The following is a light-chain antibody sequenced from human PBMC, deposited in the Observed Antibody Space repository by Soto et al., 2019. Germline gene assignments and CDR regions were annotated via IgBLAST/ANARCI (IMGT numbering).Light chain of an antibody. V-gene: IGKV4-1*01. CDR3: QQFFHTPT. Sequence: IVMTQSPDFLSVSLGERATINCRANQSVLFISNNKNFLAWYQHKPGQPPKLFLNWASTRESGVPDRFSGSGPGNNFTPTLSSLHAEDVAVYYCQQFFHTPTFGQGTKVEI. CDR2: WAS. CDR1: QSVLFISNNKNF. J-gene: IGKJ1*01.